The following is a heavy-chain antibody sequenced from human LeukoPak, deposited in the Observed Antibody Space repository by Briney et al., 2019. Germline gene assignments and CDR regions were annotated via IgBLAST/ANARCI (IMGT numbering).Heavy chain of an antibody. CDR2: ISAYNGNT. V-gene: IGHV1-18*01. D-gene: IGHD3-16*02. J-gene: IGHJ3*02. Sequence: ASVKVSCKASGYTFTSYGISWVRQAPGQGLEWMGWISAYNGNTNYAQKLQGRVTITTDTSTSTAYMELRSLRSDDTAVYYCARVLITFGGVIVMPYAFDIRGQGTMVTVSS. CDR1: GYTFTSYG. CDR3: ARVLITFGGVIVMPYAFDI.